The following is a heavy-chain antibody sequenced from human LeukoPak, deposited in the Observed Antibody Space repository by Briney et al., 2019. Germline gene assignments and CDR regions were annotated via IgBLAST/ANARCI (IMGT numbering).Heavy chain of an antibody. J-gene: IGHJ4*02. CDR2: IYYSGRT. D-gene: IGHD4-11*01. Sequence: KPSETLSLTCTVSGGSISRSRNYWGWIRQPPGKGLEWIGSIYYSGRTYYNPSLTSRVTISVDTSKNQFSLKLSSVTAADTAVYYCARHVSSNYGFDFWGQGTLVTVSS. CDR3: ARHVSSNYGFDF. CDR1: GGSISRSRNY. V-gene: IGHV4-39*01.